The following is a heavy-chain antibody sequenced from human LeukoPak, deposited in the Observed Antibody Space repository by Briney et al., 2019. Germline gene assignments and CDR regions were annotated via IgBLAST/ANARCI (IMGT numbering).Heavy chain of an antibody. CDR2: INHSGST. CDR1: GGSFSGYY. Sequence: SETLSLTCAVYGGSFSGYYWSWIRQPPGKGLEWIGGINHSGSTNYNPSLKSRVTISVDTSKNQFSLKLSSVTAADTAVYYCASLRGGDPKYYFDYWGQGTLVTVSS. J-gene: IGHJ4*02. D-gene: IGHD2-21*02. V-gene: IGHV4-34*01. CDR3: ASLRGGDPKYYFDY.